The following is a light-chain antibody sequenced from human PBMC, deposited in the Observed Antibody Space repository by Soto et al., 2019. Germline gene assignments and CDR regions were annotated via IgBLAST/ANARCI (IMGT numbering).Light chain of an antibody. Sequence: QSALTQPPSASGSPGQSVTISCTGTSSDVGGYNFVSWYQQHPGKAPKLMIYDVTERSSGVPDRFTGSKSGNTASLTVSGLRGEDEADYYCASYAGSNIPVLFGGGTQLTVL. CDR2: DVT. CDR1: SSDVGGYNF. J-gene: IGLJ2*01. CDR3: ASYAGSNIPVL. V-gene: IGLV2-8*01.